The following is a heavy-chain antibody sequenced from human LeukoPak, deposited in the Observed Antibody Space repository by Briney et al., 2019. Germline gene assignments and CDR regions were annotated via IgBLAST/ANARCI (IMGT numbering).Heavy chain of an antibody. Sequence: SETLSLTCAVSGASVITSNWWSWVRQSPGKGLGWIASIFHSGRTYYNPSLKSLVTISVDTYKNQYSLTLSSVTAADTAVYYCARETEKQWQYWGQGTLVTVSS. CDR3: ARETEKQWQY. CDR1: GASVITSNW. D-gene: IGHD6-19*01. CDR2: IFHSGRT. J-gene: IGHJ3*01. V-gene: IGHV4-4*02.